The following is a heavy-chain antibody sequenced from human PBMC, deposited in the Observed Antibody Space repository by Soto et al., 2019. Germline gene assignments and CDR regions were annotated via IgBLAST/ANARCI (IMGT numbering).Heavy chain of an antibody. CDR1: GGTFSNYA. J-gene: IGHJ5*02. CDR2: VIPIFGSV. CDR3: AGGSGSSGWNYPILSFDP. D-gene: IGHD6-19*01. V-gene: IGHV1-69*01. Sequence: QVNLLQSGAEVKKPGSSVRVSCKASGGTFSNYAVSWVRQAPGQGLEWMGGVIPIFGSVNYAQNFQGRITITADESTSTVYMDLSSLRSDDTDVYFFAGGSGSSGWNYPILSFDPWGQGILVTVSS.